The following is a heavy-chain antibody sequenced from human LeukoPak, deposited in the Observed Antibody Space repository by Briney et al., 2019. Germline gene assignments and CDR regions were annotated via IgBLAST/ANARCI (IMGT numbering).Heavy chain of an antibody. D-gene: IGHD6-13*01. V-gene: IGHV3-30*02. CDR1: GFTFSSYR. J-gene: IGHJ4*02. Sequence: PGGSLRLSCAASGFTFSSYRMYWVREAPGKGLGWGAVIRYDGSNKYYADSVKGRFNISRDNSKNTLHLQMNSLRGEDTAVYYCAKDDGSWYYFDYWGQGTLVTVSS. CDR3: AKDDGSWYYFDY. CDR2: IRYDGSNK.